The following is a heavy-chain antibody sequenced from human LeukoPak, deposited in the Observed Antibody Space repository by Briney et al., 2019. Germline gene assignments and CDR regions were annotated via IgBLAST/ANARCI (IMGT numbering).Heavy chain of an antibody. Sequence: PSQTLSLTCAISGDSVSSESAAWNWIRQSPSRGLEWLGRTYYRSKWHNEYAESVRSRIIINPDISKNQFSLQLNSVSPEDTAVYYCARDSGHGNDACDIWGQGTMVTVSS. CDR3: ARDSGHGNDACDI. CDR2: TYYRSKWHN. V-gene: IGHV6-1*01. D-gene: IGHD5-12*01. J-gene: IGHJ3*02. CDR1: GDSVSSESAA.